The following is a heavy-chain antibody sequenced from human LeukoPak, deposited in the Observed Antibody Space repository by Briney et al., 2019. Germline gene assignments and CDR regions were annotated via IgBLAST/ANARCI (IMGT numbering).Heavy chain of an antibody. CDR1: GGSFSGYY. D-gene: IGHD6-13*01. CDR2: INHSGST. Sequence: SETLSLTCAVYGGSFSGYYWSWIRQPPGKGLEWIGEINHSGSTNYNPSLKSRVTISVDTSKNQFSLKLSSVTAADTAVYYCARWGSSWYLPPPGNRFDPWGQGTLVTVSS. J-gene: IGHJ5*02. CDR3: ARWGSSWYLPPPGNRFDP. V-gene: IGHV4-34*01.